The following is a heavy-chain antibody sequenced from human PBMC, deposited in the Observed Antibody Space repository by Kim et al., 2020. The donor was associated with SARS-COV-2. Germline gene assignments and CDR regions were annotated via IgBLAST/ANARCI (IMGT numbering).Heavy chain of an antibody. CDR1: GFAVRDNY. J-gene: IGHJ4*01. CDR3: ASVSIRIVLGNDYFDY. Sequence: GGSLRLSCSASGFAVRDNYMSWVRRAPGKGLEWVAFIKSRPCTWSADSVTGRITIFTVNSKDSLYIHMNNLNALDTAVYSCASVSIRIVLGNDYFDYWG. CDR2: IKSRPCT. D-gene: IGHD2-15*01. V-gene: IGHV3-53*01.